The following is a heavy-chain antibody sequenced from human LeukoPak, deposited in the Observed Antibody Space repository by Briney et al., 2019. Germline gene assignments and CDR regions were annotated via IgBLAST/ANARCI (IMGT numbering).Heavy chain of an antibody. V-gene: IGHV1-8*03. CDR1: GYTFTSYD. D-gene: IGHD1-1*01. CDR3: ARVLGTDYYYYYYMDV. CDR2: MNPNSGNT. J-gene: IGHJ6*03. Sequence: GASVKVSCKASGYTFTSYDINWVRQATGQGLEWMGWMNPNSGNTGYAQKFQGRVTITRNTSISTAYMELSSLRSEDTAVYYCARVLGTDYYYYYYMDVWGKGTTVTVSS.